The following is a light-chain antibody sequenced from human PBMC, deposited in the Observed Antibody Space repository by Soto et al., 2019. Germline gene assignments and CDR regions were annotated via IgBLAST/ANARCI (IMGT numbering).Light chain of an antibody. V-gene: IGKV1-39*01. Sequence: DIQMTQSPSSLSASVGDRVTITCRASQSISSSLNWYQQKPGKAPKLLIYAASNLQSGVPSRFSGSGSGTDFTLTISSLQPEDFATYYCQQSYSTPQTFGGGTKLEIK. CDR3: QQSYSTPQT. J-gene: IGKJ2*01. CDR1: QSISSS. CDR2: AAS.